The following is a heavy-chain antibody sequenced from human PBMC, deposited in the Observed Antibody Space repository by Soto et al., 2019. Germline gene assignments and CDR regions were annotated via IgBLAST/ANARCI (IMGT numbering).Heavy chain of an antibody. Sequence: QLQLQESGPGLVKPSETLSLTCAVSGGSLSAPTYYWGWVRQPPGKGLEWIGNIHYTGSAFYNPSLESRLTMFIDTSKDQFSLRLPAVTASDTGVYYCARFRGEVGNWCDPWGRGTLVIVSS. CDR1: GGSLSAPTYY. D-gene: IGHD3-10*01. CDR2: IHYTGSA. CDR3: ARFRGEVGNWCDP. J-gene: IGHJ5*02. V-gene: IGHV4-39*01.